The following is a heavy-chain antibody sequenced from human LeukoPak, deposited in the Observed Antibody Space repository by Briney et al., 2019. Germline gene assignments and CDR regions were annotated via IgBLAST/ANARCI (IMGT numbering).Heavy chain of an antibody. CDR3: ARDVAVAGPYYYYYGMDV. CDR1: GFTFSSYA. Sequence: GGSLRLSCAASGFTFSSYAMSWVRQAPGKGLEWVSAISGSGGSTYYADSVKGRFTISRDNSKNTLYLQMNSLRAEDTAVYYCARDVAVAGPYYYYYGMDVWGQGTTVTVSS. V-gene: IGHV3-23*01. D-gene: IGHD6-19*01. J-gene: IGHJ6*02. CDR2: ISGSGGST.